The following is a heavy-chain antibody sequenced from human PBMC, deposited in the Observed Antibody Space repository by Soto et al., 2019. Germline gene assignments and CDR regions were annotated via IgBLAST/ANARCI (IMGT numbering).Heavy chain of an antibody. CDR1: GFSLGTSGVG. V-gene: IGHV2-5*01. CDR2: IYWNDDK. CDR3: APIPTYSSSWYSWFDP. J-gene: IGHJ5*02. D-gene: IGHD6-13*01. Sequence: SGPTLVNPTQTLTLTCSFSGFSLGTSGVGVGWIRQPAGKALEWLALIYWNDDKRYSPSLKSRLTITKDTSKNQVVLTMNNMDPVDKATYYSAPIPTYSSSWYSWFDPWGQGTLVTVSS.